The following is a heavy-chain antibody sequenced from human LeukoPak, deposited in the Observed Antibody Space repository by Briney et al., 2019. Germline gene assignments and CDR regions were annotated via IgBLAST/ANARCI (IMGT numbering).Heavy chain of an antibody. J-gene: IGHJ5*02. CDR2: IYYSGST. V-gene: IGHV4-39*01. D-gene: IGHD5-12*01. CDR3: ARHPGYSGYPRRGYNWFDP. Sequence: SETLSLTCTVSGGSISSSSYYWGWIRQPPGKGLEWIRSIYYSGSTYYNPSLKSRVTISVDTSKNQFSLKLSSVTAADTAVYYCARHPGYSGYPRRGYNWFDPWGQGTLVTVSS. CDR1: GGSISSSSYY.